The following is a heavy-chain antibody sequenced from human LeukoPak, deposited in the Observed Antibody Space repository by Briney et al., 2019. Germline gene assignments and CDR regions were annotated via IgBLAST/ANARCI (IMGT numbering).Heavy chain of an antibody. CDR3: ARIAAAGNRRLNY. V-gene: IGHV1-8*01. J-gene: IGHJ4*02. CDR1: GYTFTSYD. Sequence: ASVKVSCKASGYTFTSYDINWVRQATGQGLEWMGWMNPNSGNTGYAQKFQGRIIVSRSTSISTAYMELSSLTSEDTAMYYCARIAAAGNRRLNYWGQGTLVTVAS. CDR2: MNPNSGNT. D-gene: IGHD6-13*01.